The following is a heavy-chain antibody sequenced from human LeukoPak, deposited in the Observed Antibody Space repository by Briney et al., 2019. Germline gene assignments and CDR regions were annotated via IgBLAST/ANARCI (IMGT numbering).Heavy chain of an antibody. CDR2: IYNSGNT. Sequence: PSETLSLTCTVSGGSISGYSWNWIRQPPGEGLEWIGDIYNSGNTNYNPSLKSRVTISVDTSKNQFSLKLTSVTAADTAVYYCARCRAFDIWGRGTLVTVSS. J-gene: IGHJ3*02. CDR3: ARCRAFDI. CDR1: GGSISGYS. V-gene: IGHV4-59*01.